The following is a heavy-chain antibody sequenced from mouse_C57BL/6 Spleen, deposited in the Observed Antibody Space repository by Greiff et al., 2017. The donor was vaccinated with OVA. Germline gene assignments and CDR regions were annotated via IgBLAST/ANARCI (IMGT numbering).Heavy chain of an antibody. J-gene: IGHJ2*01. V-gene: IGHV1-52*01. D-gene: IGHD1-1*01. CDR1: GYTFTSYW. CDR3: ARSYYGSSYAFDY. Sequence: QVQLKQPGAELVRPGSSVKLSCKASGYTFTSYWMHWVKQRPIQGLEWIGNIDPSDSETHYNQKFKDKATLTVDKSSSTAYMQLSSLTSEDSAVYYCARSYYGSSYAFDYWGQGTTLTVSS. CDR2: IDPSDSET.